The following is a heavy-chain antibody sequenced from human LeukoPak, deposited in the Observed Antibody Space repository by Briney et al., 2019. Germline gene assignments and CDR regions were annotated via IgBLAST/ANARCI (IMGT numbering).Heavy chain of an antibody. V-gene: IGHV4-34*01. D-gene: IGHD5-18*01. CDR3: AGGRRYSHGYGLLFEH. J-gene: IGHJ4*02. CDR2: ITHGGSI. CDR1: GGSFTSHH. Sequence: SETLSLTCAVYGGSFTSHHWSWIRQPPGKGLEWIGEITHGGSISYNPSLRTRVTISVDTSKNQFSLNLNTVTAADTAVYFCAGGRRYSHGYGLLFEHWGQGTLVTVSS.